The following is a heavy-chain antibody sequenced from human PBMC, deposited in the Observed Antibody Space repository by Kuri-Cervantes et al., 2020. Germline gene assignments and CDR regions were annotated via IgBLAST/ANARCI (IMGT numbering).Heavy chain of an antibody. Sequence: SLRLSCAASGFTFDDYAMHWVRQAPGKGLEWVSGISWNSGSIGYADSVKGRFTISRDNAKKTLYLQMNSLRVEDTAVYYCASYNWNYDFDPWGQGTLVTVSS. J-gene: IGHJ5*02. CDR1: GFTFDDYA. D-gene: IGHD1-7*01. V-gene: IGHV3-9*01. CDR2: ISWNSGSI. CDR3: ASYNWNYDFDP.